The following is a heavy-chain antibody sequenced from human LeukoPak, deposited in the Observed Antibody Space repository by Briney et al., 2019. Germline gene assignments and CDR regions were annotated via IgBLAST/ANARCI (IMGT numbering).Heavy chain of an antibody. Sequence: GGFLRLSCAASGFTFTKYWMTWVRQAPGKGLEWVGNIKQDGSDKNYMDSVKGRFTISRDNTKNSVYLQMSGLRAEDTAVYYCARGQPGVAAAGNLDYWGQGTLVTVSS. CDR3: ARGQPGVAAAGNLDY. J-gene: IGHJ4*02. D-gene: IGHD6-13*01. CDR1: GFTFTKYW. CDR2: IKQDGSDK. V-gene: IGHV3-7*01.